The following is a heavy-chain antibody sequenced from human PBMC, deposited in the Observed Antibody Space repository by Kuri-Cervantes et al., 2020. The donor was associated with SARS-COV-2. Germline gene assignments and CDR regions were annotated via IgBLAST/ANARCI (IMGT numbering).Heavy chain of an antibody. CDR1: GGSISSGDYY. V-gene: IGHV4-30-4*08. J-gene: IGHJ6*03. Sequence: LRLSCTVSGGSISSGDYYWSWIRQPLGKGLEWIGYIYYSGSTYYNPSLKSRVTISVDTSKNQFSLKLSSVTAADTAVYYCAKTPIGAHFTFYYMDVWGKGTTVTVSS. D-gene: IGHD2/OR15-2a*01. CDR3: AKTPIGAHFTFYYMDV. CDR2: IYYSGST.